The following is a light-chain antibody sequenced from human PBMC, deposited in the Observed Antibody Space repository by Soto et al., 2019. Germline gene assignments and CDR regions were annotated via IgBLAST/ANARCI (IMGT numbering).Light chain of an antibody. V-gene: IGKV2-30*02. J-gene: IGKJ5*01. CDR2: KVS. Sequence: DVVVTQSPLALPVTLGRSASVSFKSSQSLVHRDGNTYLSWFRQRPGQSPRRLIYKVSNRDAGVPDRFSGSRSGTDFTLKISRVAAEDVGLYYCMQGSHWPPITFGQGTRLEI. CDR1: QSLVHRDGNTY. CDR3: MQGSHWPPIT.